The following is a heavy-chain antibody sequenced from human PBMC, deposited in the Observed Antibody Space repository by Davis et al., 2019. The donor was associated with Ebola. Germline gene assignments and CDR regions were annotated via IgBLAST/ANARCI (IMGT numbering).Heavy chain of an antibody. D-gene: IGHD5-24*01. J-gene: IGHJ4*02. V-gene: IGHV3-30*02. CDR1: GFTFSSYG. CDR3: AKDFGRDGYNYRGSGDY. CDR2: IWYDGSNK. Sequence: PGGSLRLSCAASGFTFSSYGMHWVRQAPGKGLEWVAVIWYDGSNKYYADSVKGRFTISRDNSKNTLYLQMNSLRAEDTAVYYCAKDFGRDGYNYRGSGDYWGQGTLVTVSS.